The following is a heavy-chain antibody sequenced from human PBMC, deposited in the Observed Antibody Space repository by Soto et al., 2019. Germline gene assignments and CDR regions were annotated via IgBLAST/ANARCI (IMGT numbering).Heavy chain of an antibody. CDR2: IYPDDSDI. CDR1: GYSFAIYC. J-gene: IGHJ4*02. CDR3: ARQYGSGSFDY. D-gene: IGHD3-10*01. V-gene: IGHV5-51*01. Sequence: PGESLKISCKGSGYSFAIYCIGWVPQMPGKGLEWMGIIYPDDSDIRYSPSFQGQVTVSADKSISTAYLQWSSLKASDTAIYYCARQYGSGSFDYWGQGTLVTVSS.